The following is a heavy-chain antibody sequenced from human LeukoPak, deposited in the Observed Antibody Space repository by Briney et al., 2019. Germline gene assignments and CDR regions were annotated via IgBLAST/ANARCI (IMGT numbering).Heavy chain of an antibody. CDR2: IKHDGSER. V-gene: IGHV3-7*01. CDR1: GFTFSTSW. J-gene: IGHJ4*02. CDR3: ATGHTSLAP. Sequence: GGSLRLSCAASGFTFSTSWMTWVRQAPGKGLEFVANIKHDGSERYYVDSVKGRFTISRDNAKNSLYLQMDSLRAEDTAVYFCATGHTSLAPGGQGTLVTVSS.